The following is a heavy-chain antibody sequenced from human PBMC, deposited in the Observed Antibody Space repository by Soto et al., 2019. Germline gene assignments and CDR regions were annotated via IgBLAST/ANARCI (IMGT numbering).Heavy chain of an antibody. Sequence: SVKVSCKASGFTFTNSAVQWVRQARGQRLEWIGWIVVGSGNTNYAQKFQERVTITRDMSTSTAYMELSSLRSEDTAVYYCASHPGGEMAPLDYRGQGTLVTGSS. CDR3: ASHPGGEMAPLDY. J-gene: IGHJ4*02. D-gene: IGHD5-12*01. V-gene: IGHV1-58*01. CDR1: GFTFTNSA. CDR2: IVVGSGNT.